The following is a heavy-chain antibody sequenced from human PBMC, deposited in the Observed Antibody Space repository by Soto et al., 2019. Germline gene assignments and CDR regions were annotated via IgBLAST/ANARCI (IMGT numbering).Heavy chain of an antibody. CDR2: IYFSGST. CDR3: AGRLMREVTPFDY. CDR1: GGSVTTYY. D-gene: IGHD5-18*01. J-gene: IGHJ4*02. V-gene: IGHV4-59*02. Sequence: KPSETLSLTCTVSGGSVTTYYWSWIRQPPGKGLEWIGYIYFSGSTNYNPSLKSRVTMSLDTSKNQFSLKLNSVTAADTAVYYCAGRLMREVTPFDYWGQGTLVTVSS.